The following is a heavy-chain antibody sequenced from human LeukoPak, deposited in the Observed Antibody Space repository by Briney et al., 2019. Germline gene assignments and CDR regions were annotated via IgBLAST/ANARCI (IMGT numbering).Heavy chain of an antibody. CDR3: AKDRGVVARPDY. J-gene: IGHJ4*02. V-gene: IGHV3-23*01. D-gene: IGHD2-15*01. Sequence: GGSPRLSCAASGFTFSSYAMSWVRQAPGKGLEWVSAISGSGGSTYYADSVKGRFTISRDNSKITLYLQMNSLRAEDTAVYYCAKDRGVVARPDYWGQGTLVTVSS. CDR2: ISGSGGST. CDR1: GFTFSSYA.